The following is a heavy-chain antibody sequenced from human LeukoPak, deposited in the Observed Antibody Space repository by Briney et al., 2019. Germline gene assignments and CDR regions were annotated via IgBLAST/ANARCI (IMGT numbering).Heavy chain of an antibody. CDR2: INHSGST. CDR3: ARGPSPRYYYYYYGMDV. Sequence: SETLSLTCAVYGGSFSGYYWSWIRQPPGKGLEWIGEINHSGSTNYNPSLKSRVTISVDTSKNQFSLKLSSVTAADTAVYYCARGPSPRYYYYYYGMDVWGQGTTVTVSS. CDR1: GGSFSGYY. J-gene: IGHJ6*02. V-gene: IGHV4-34*01.